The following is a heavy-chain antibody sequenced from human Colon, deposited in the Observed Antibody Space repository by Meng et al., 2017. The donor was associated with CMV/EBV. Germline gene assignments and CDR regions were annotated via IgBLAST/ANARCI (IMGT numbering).Heavy chain of an antibody. CDR2: TYYRSKWFY. CDR3: ARLSGYGQIDF. Sequence: SGDSVSSNGASWNWFRQSPSRGLEWLGKTYYRSKWFYEFAISVKGRMTINPDTSENHFSLQLNSVTADDTAVYYCARLSGYGQIDFWGQGLLVTVSS. D-gene: IGHD5-18*01. CDR1: GDSVSSNGAS. V-gene: IGHV6-1*01. J-gene: IGHJ4*02.